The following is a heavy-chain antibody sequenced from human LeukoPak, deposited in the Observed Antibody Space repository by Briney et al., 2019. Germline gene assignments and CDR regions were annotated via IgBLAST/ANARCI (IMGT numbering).Heavy chain of an antibody. Sequence: SETLSLTCTVSGGSISSYYWSWIRQPAGKGLEWIGRIYTSGSTNYNPSLKSRVTMSVDTSKNQFSLKLSSVTAADTAVYSCARGGASSSSWYSGDYYYYMDVWGKGTTVTISS. CDR3: ARGGASSSSWYSGDYYYYMDV. J-gene: IGHJ6*03. V-gene: IGHV4-4*07. D-gene: IGHD6-13*01. CDR2: IYTSGST. CDR1: GGSISSYY.